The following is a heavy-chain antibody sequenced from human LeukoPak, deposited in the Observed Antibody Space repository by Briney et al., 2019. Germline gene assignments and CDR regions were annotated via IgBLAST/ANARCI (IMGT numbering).Heavy chain of an antibody. D-gene: IGHD1-26*01. J-gene: IGHJ5*02. V-gene: IGHV4-59*01. CDR3: ARGIIVGATWGENYNCFDP. CDR1: GGSISSYY. Sequence: SETLSLTCTVSGGSISSYYWSWLRQPPGKGLEWIGYIYYSGSTNYNPSLKSRVTISVDTSKNQFSLKLSSVTAADTAVYYCARGIIVGATWGENYNCFDPWGQGTLVTVSS. CDR2: IYYSGST.